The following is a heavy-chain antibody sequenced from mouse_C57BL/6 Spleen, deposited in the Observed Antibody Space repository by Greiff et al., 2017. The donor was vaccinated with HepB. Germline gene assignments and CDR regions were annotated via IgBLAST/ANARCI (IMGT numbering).Heavy chain of an antibody. CDR2: ISDGGSYT. J-gene: IGHJ3*01. CDR1: GFTFSSYA. Sequence: EVQGVESGGGLVKPGGSLKLSCAASGFTFSSYAMSWVRQTPEKRLEWVATISDGGSYTYYPDNVKGRFTISRDNAKNNLYLQMSHLKSEDTAMYYCARSYYSNYGFAYWGQGTLVTVSA. D-gene: IGHD2-5*01. CDR3: ARSYYSNYGFAY. V-gene: IGHV5-4*01.